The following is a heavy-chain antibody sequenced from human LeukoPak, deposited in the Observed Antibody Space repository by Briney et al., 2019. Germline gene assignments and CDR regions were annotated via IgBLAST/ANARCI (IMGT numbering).Heavy chain of an antibody. CDR1: GGTFSSYA. CDR2: IIPIFGTA. D-gene: IGHD3-22*01. V-gene: IGHV1-69*13. CDR3: ARDRAYYDSSGQEVRGWFDP. J-gene: IGHJ5*02. Sequence: EASVKVSCKASGGTFSSYAISWVRQAPGQGLEWMGGIIPIFGTANYAQKFQGRVTITADESTSTAYMELSSLRSEDTAVYYCARDRAYYDSSGQEVRGWFDPWGQGTLVTVSS.